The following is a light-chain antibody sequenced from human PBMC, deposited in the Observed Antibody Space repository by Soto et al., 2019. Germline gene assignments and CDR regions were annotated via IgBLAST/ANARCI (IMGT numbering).Light chain of an antibody. CDR3: QQRHMWPIT. V-gene: IGKV3-11*01. J-gene: IGKJ5*01. CDR2: DAY. CDR1: QSFRGL. Sequence: EVMLTQSPVTLSLSPGERATLSCRASQSFRGLLAWYQQKPGQAPRLLIYDAYNRATGIPPRFSGSGSGTAFTLTISSLEPEDSAVYYCQQRHMWPITFGQGTRLEIK.